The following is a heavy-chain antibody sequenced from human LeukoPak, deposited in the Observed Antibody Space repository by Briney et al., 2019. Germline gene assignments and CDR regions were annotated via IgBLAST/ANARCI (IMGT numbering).Heavy chain of an antibody. J-gene: IGHJ4*02. CDR1: GGTFSSYA. V-gene: IGHV1-69*04. CDR2: IIPILGIA. CDR3: AADGVNSGSYNY. D-gene: IGHD3-10*01. Sequence: GASVKVSCKASGGTFSSYAISWVRQAPGQGLEWMGRIIPILGIANYAQKFQGRVTITADRSTSTAYMELSSLRSEDTAVYYCAADGVNSGSYNYWGQGTLVTVSS.